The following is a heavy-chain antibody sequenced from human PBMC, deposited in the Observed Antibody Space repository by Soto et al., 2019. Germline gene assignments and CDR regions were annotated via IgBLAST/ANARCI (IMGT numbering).Heavy chain of an antibody. J-gene: IGHJ6*02. V-gene: IGHV1-8*01. D-gene: IGHD6-13*01. CDR3: AREWSAAGHFYGMDV. CDR2: MNTNSDDT. Sequence: QVQLVQSGAEVKKPGASVQVSCKTSGSTFTSYDINWVRQAPGQGLEWVGWMNTNSDDTRSAQKFRGRLTLTRDKSMRAVYMKLSILRPDDSAVYYCAREWSAAGHFYGMDVWGQGTTVAVSS. CDR1: GSTFTSYD.